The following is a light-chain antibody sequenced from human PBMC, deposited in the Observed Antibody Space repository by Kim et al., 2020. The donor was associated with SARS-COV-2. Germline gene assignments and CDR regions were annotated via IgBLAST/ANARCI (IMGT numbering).Light chain of an antibody. Sequence: RDNTTISCRAKHDINSWVASYQHKPGKAPKLLIYDASSLKSVVPSRFSASGSGTEFTLAISSLQPEDFATYYCHQHNNYIFGQGTKVDIK. CDR3: HQHNNYI. CDR2: DAS. J-gene: IGKJ1*01. CDR1: HDINSW. V-gene: IGKV1-5*01.